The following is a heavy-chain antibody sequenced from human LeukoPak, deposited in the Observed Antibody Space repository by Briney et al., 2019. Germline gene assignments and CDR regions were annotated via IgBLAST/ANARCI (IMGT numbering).Heavy chain of an antibody. CDR1: GASIGSGGYV. V-gene: IGHV4-30-2*01. CDR2: MYQSGST. Sequence: PSETLSLTCTVSGASIGSGGYVWSWLRQPPGKGLEWIVYMYQSGSTYYRPSLQSRVTISIDESQHQFSLKLSSVTAADTAVYYCARDGSSAYSSSPAGFDPWGQGTLVTV. D-gene: IGHD6-13*01. CDR3: ARDGSSAYSSSPAGFDP. J-gene: IGHJ5*02.